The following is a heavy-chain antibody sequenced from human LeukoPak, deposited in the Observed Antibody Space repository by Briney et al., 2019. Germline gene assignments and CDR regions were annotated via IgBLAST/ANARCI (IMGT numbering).Heavy chain of an antibody. V-gene: IGHV4-59*01. CDR2: IYYSGST. J-gene: IGHJ4*02. CDR3: ARDHGEGFDY. D-gene: IGHD4-17*01. CDR1: GGSISSYY. Sequence: SETLSLTCTVSGGSISSYYWSWIRQPPGKGLKWIGYIYYSGSTNYNPSLKSRVTISVDTSKNQFSLKLSSVTAADTAVYYCARDHGEGFDYWGQGTLVTVSS.